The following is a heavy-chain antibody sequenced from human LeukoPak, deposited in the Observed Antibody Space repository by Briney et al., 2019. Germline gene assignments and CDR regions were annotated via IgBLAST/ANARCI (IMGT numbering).Heavy chain of an antibody. J-gene: IGHJ3*02. CDR1: GFTFCCYV. CDR2: ISGRGGGT. D-gene: IGHD3-16*01. CDR3: VNDGVSRPLDVVDI. V-gene: IGHV3-23*01. Sequence: GGSLRLSCAASGFTFCCYVTRCVPQAPGKGLEWVSAISGRGGGTYYADSVKGRFTISRDNSKNTLSLQMNSLRAEDTAVYYYVNDGVSRPLDVVDIWGQGTMVTVSS.